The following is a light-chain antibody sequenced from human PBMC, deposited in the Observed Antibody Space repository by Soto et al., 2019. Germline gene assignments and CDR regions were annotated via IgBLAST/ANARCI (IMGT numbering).Light chain of an antibody. CDR2: GDT. CDR1: SSTIGAGFD. Sequence: QSVLTQPPSVSGAPGQRVTIFCTGSSSTIGAGFDVHWYQQLPGTAPKLLIYGDTNRPSGVPDRFSGSKSGTSASLAITGLQAEDEADYYCQSYDTALSVYVVFGGGTKLTVL. V-gene: IGLV1-40*01. CDR3: QSYDTALSVYVV. J-gene: IGLJ2*01.